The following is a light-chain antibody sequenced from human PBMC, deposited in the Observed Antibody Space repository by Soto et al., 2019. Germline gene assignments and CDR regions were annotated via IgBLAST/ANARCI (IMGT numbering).Light chain of an antibody. V-gene: IGKV3-11*01. CDR2: DAS. CDR1: QSVGSY. J-gene: IGKJ5*01. CDR3: QQRSKWPLT. Sequence: EIVLTQSPATLSLSPGERATLSCRASQSVGSYLAWYQQRPGQAPSLLLYDASNRATGTPARFSGSGSGTDFTLTISSLEPEDFAVYYCQQRSKWPLTFGQGTRLRL.